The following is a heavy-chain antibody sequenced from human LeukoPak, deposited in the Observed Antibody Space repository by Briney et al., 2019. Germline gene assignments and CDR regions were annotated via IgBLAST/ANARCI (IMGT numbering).Heavy chain of an antibody. Sequence: PGESLRLSCTASGFAFDEHGMSWVRQVPGKGLEWVSGINWSGGSTGYADPLRGRFTISRDNAKNSLYLQMDSLRAEDTALYYCARAPITSSFYFDYWGQGTLVTVSS. D-gene: IGHD2-2*01. CDR1: GFAFDEHG. V-gene: IGHV3-20*04. CDR3: ARAPITSSFYFDY. CDR2: INWSGGST. J-gene: IGHJ4*02.